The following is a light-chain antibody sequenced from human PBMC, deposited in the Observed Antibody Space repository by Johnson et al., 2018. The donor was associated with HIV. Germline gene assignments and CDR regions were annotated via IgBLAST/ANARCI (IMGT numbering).Light chain of an antibody. V-gene: IGLV1-51*02. CDR3: GTWDTSRRGC. Sequence: QSILTQPPSVSAAPGQKVTISCSGSSSNIGNNYVSWYQQLPGTAPKLLIYENNKRPSGIPDRFSGSKSGTSATLGITGLQTGDEADYYCGTWDTSRRGCFGAGTKVTVL. J-gene: IGLJ1*01. CDR2: ENN. CDR1: SSNIGNNY.